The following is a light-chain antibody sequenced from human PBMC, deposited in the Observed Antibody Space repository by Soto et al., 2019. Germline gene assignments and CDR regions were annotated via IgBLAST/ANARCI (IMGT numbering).Light chain of an antibody. CDR2: GAS. CDR1: QSVSSN. J-gene: IGKJ5*01. V-gene: IGKV3-15*01. CDR3: QQYGGSPIT. Sequence: EIVVTQSPATLSVSPEGRATLSCRASQSVSSNLAWYQQKPGQAPRLLIYGASTRATGIPARFSGSGSGTDFTLTISSLEPEDFAVYYCQQYGGSPITFGLGTRLEIK.